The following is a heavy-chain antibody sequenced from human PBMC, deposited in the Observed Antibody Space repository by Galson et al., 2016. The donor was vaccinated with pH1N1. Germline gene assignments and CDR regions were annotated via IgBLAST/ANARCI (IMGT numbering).Heavy chain of an antibody. D-gene: IGHD5-24*01. CDR2: IYYSGST. J-gene: IGHJ4*02. CDR1: GGSISSGGYY. CDR3: ARVGFCSDGYNREGFDF. Sequence: TLSLTCTFSGGSISSGGYYWRWIRQHPGKGLEWIGYIYYSGSTYYNPYLESRLTISVDTSANQFSLKLNLVTAADTAVYYCARVGFCSDGYNREGFDFWGQGTLVTVSS. V-gene: IGHV4-31*03.